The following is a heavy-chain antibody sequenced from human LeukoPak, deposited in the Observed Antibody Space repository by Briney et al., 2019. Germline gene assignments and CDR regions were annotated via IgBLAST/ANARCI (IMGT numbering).Heavy chain of an antibody. CDR2: IYYSGSS. J-gene: IGHJ6*03. D-gene: IGHD2-2*01. CDR1: GGSISSYY. Sequence: PSETLSLTCTVSGGSISSYYWSWIRQFPGMGLEWIGYIYYSGSSNYNPSLKSRVSMSLDRSKNQFSLRLTSVTASDTAVYYCASQIGYCSSTSCSDYYYYYMEVWGKGTTVTVSS. V-gene: IGHV4-59*01. CDR3: ASQIGYCSSTSCSDYYYYYMEV.